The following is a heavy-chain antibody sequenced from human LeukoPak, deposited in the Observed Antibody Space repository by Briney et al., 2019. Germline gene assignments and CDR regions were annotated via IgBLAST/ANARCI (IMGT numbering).Heavy chain of an antibody. D-gene: IGHD1-26*01. CDR2: IYHSGST. Sequence: SETLSLTCAVSGYSISSGYYWGWIRQPPGKGLEWIGSIYHSGSTYYNPSLKSRLTISVDTSKNQFSLKLSSVTAADTAVYYCARHSAGKDYYYYMDVWGKGTTVTVSS. J-gene: IGHJ6*03. V-gene: IGHV4-38-2*01. CDR1: GYSISSGYY. CDR3: ARHSAGKDYYYYMDV.